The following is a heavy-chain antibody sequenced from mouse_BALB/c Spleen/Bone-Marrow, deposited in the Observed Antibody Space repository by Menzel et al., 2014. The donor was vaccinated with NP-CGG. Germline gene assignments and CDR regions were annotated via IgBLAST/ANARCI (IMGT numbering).Heavy chain of an antibody. D-gene: IGHD1-1*01. CDR1: GYTFXSYW. CDR3: ARSPDYYDLDY. V-gene: IGHV1-7*01. CDR2: INPSTGYT. Sequence: VQLQQSGAELAKPGASVKMSCKASGYTFXSYWMHWVKQSPGQGLEWIGYINPSTGYTEYNQKFKDKATLTADKSSSTAYMQLSSLTSEDAAVYYCARSPDYYDLDYWGQGTTLTVSS. J-gene: IGHJ2*01.